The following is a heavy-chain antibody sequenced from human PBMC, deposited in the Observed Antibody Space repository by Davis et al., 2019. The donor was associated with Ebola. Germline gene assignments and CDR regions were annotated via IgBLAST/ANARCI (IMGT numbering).Heavy chain of an antibody. J-gene: IGHJ4*02. CDR2: IKQDGSEK. Sequence: GESLKISCAASGFTFSSYWMSWVRQAPGKGLDWVANIKQDGSEKYYVDSVKGRFTISRDNAKNSLYLQMNSLRAEDTAVYYCARVKGPTHFDYWGQGTLVTVSS. CDR3: ARVKGPTHFDY. V-gene: IGHV3-7*04. CDR1: GFTFSSYW.